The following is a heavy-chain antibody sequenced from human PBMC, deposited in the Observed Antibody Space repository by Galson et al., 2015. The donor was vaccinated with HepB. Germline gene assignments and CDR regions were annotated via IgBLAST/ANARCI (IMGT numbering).Heavy chain of an antibody. D-gene: IGHD3-22*01. J-gene: IGHJ3*02. CDR1: GGTFSSYA. Sequence: SVKVSCKASGGTFSSYAISWVRQAPGQGLEWMGGIIPIFGTANYAQKFQGRVTITADESTSTAYMELSSLRSEDTAVYYCARVGGYYGDAFDIWGQGTMVTVSS. V-gene: IGHV1-69*13. CDR3: ARVGGYYGDAFDI. CDR2: IIPIFGTA.